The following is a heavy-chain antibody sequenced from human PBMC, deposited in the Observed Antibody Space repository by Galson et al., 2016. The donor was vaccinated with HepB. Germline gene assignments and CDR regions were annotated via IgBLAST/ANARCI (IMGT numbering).Heavy chain of an antibody. D-gene: IGHD3-9*01. V-gene: IGHV1-69*06. CDR3: AREPVRLDDLLTGPPKNPDY. CDR2: IIPLFGAT. CDR1: GGTFSNLA. Sequence: SVKVSCKASGGTFSNLAISWLRQAPGQGLEWMGGIIPLFGATNYAQKFQGRVTITADKSTTTVYMDLSSLRSEDTAVYYCAREPVRLDDLLTGPPKNPDYWGQGTLVTVSS. J-gene: IGHJ4*02.